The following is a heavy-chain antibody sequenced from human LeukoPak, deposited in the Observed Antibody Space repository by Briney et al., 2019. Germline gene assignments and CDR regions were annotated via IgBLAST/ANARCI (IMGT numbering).Heavy chain of an antibody. J-gene: IGHJ5*02. CDR3: ARDGQWLVRNWFDP. D-gene: IGHD6-19*01. Sequence: GGSLRLSCAASGFTSSSYSMNWVRQAPGKGLEWVSSISSSSSYIYYADSVKGRFTISRDNAKNSLYLQMNSLRAEDTAVYYCARDGQWLVRNWFDPWGQGTLVTVSS. V-gene: IGHV3-21*01. CDR1: GFTSSSYS. CDR2: ISSSSSYI.